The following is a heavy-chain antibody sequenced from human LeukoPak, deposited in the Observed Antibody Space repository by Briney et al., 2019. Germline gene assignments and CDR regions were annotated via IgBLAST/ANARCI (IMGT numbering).Heavy chain of an antibody. Sequence: SETLSLTCAVYGGSFSGYYWSWIRQPPGKGLEWIGEINHSGSTNYNPSLKSRVTISIDTSKNQFSLKLNSVTAADTAVYYCARVVAAAGNNWFDPWGQGTLVTVSS. CDR3: ARVVAAAGNNWFDP. CDR2: INHSGST. J-gene: IGHJ5*02. V-gene: IGHV4-34*01. D-gene: IGHD6-13*01. CDR1: GGSFSGYY.